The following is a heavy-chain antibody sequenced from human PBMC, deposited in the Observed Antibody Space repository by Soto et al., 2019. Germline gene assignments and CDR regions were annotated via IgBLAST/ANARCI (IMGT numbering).Heavy chain of an antibody. J-gene: IGHJ6*02. V-gene: IGHV1-69*02. CDR3: RGDLLLHGMDV. Sequence: QVQLVQSGAEVKKPGSSVKVSCKASGGTFSSYTISWVRQAPGQGLEWMGRIIPILGIANYAQKFQGRVTITADKTTSTAYMELSSLSSEDTVVYYCRGDLLLHGMDVWGQGTTVTVSS. CDR2: IIPILGIA. D-gene: IGHD3-3*01. CDR1: GGTFSSYT.